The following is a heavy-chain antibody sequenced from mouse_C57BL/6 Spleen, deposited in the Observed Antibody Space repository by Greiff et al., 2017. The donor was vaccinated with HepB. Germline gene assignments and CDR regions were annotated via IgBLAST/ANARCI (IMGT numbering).Heavy chain of an antibody. Sequence: LVESGPELVKPGASVKISCKASGYAFSSSWMNWVKQRPGKGLEWIGRIYPGDGDTNYNGKFKGKATLTADKSSSTAYMQLSSLTSEDSAVYFCARFGGKGYFDVWGTGTTVTVSS. D-gene: IGHD2-1*01. V-gene: IGHV1-82*01. CDR2: IYPGDGDT. CDR3: ARFGGKGYFDV. J-gene: IGHJ1*03. CDR1: GYAFSSSW.